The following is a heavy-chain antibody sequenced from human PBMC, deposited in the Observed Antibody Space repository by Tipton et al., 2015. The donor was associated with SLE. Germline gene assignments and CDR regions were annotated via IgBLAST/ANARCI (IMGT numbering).Heavy chain of an antibody. CDR1: GGSISSYY. CDR2: IYYSGST. V-gene: IGHV4-59*01. D-gene: IGHD6-13*01. Sequence: TLSLTCTVSGGSISSYYWSWIRQPPGKGLEWIGYIYYSGSTNYNPSLKSRVTISVDTSKNQFSLRLSSVTAADTAVYYCARGHSSSWYPTHAFDIWGQGTMVTVSS. CDR3: ARGHSSSWYPTHAFDI. J-gene: IGHJ3*02.